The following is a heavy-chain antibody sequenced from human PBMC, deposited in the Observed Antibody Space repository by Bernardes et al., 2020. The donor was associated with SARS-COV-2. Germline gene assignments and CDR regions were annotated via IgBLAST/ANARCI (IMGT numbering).Heavy chain of an antibody. Sequence: GGSLRLSCSASGFTFGDYAMHWVRQTPGKGLEWVSGISWNSGTTGYADTVKGRFTISRDNAKNAVYLQMFSVRVEDTALYYCVKESLGYCGKTSCYGDNGRFDHWGQGALVTVSS. CDR3: VKESLGYCGKTSCYGDNGRFDH. V-gene: IGHV3-9*01. J-gene: IGHJ4*02. CDR1: GFTFGDYA. D-gene: IGHD2-2*01. CDR2: ISWNSGTT.